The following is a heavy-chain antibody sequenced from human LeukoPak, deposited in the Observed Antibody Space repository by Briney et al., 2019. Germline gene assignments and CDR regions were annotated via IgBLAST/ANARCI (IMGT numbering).Heavy chain of an antibody. V-gene: IGHV4-34*01. CDR3: ASRASVDTAMPTPDY. CDR1: GGSFSGYY. Sequence: SETLSLTCAVYGGSFSGYYWSWIRQPPGKGLEWIGEINHSGSTNYNPSLKSRVTISVDTSKNQFSLKLSSVTAADTAVYYCASRASVDTAMPTPDYWGQGTLVTVSS. D-gene: IGHD5-18*01. CDR2: INHSGST. J-gene: IGHJ4*02.